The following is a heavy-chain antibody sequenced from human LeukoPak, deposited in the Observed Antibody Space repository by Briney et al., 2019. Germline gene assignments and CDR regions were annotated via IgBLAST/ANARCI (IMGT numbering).Heavy chain of an antibody. CDR2: INAGNGNT. CDR3: ARGEYSSPRSAFDI. D-gene: IGHD6-6*01. Sequence: EASVKVSCKASGYTFTSYAMHWVRQAPGQRLEWMGWINAGNGNTNYSQEFQGRVTMTRDMSTSTVYMELSSLRSEDTAVYSCARGEYSSPRSAFDIWGQGTMVTVSS. CDR1: GYTFTSYA. V-gene: IGHV1-3*01. J-gene: IGHJ3*02.